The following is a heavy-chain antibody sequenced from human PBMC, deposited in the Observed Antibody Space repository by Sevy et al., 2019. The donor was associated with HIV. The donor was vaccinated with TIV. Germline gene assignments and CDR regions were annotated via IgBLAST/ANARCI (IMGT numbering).Heavy chain of an antibody. CDR3: ALERLSSDVAEDFEN. J-gene: IGHJ1*01. CDR2: ISYDGSNE. CDR1: GFTFSYFS. V-gene: IGHV3-30-3*01. Sequence: GGSLRLSCAASGFTFSYFSMHWVRQAPGKGLEWVATISYDGSNEHYADSVKGRFTISRDNSKNALYLQMNSLRAEDTAVYSYALERLSSDVAEDFENWGQGTLVTVSS. D-gene: IGHD1-1*01.